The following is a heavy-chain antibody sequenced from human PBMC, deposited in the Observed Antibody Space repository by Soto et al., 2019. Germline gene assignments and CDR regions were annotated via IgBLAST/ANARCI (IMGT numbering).Heavy chain of an antibody. D-gene: IGHD1-26*01. J-gene: IGHJ4*02. CDR2: ISSSSSYI. CDR1: GFTFSSYS. CDR3: AGTDSGSYYGFDY. Sequence: GSLRLSCAASGFTFSSYSMNWVRQAPGKGLEWVSSISSSSSYIYYADSVKGRFTISRDNAKNSLYLQMNSLRAEDTAVYYCAGTDSGSYYGFDYWGQGTLVTVSS. V-gene: IGHV3-21*01.